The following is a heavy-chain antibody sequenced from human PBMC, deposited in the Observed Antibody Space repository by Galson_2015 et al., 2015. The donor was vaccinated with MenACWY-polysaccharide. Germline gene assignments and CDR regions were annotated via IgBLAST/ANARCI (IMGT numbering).Heavy chain of an antibody. V-gene: IGHV3-21*01. J-gene: IGHJ6*03. CDR2: ISSSSGYI. CDR1: GFTFSSYS. CDR3: ARGSSTSFDYYYMDV. Sequence: SLRLSCAASGFTFSSYSMNWVRQAPGKGLEWVSSISSSSGYIYYADSVKGRFTISRDNAKNSLYLQMNSLRAEDTAVYYCARGSSTSFDYYYMDVWGKGTTVTVSS. D-gene: IGHD2-2*01.